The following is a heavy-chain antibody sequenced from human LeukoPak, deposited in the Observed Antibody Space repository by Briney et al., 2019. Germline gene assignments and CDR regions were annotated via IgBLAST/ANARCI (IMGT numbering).Heavy chain of an antibody. J-gene: IGHJ4*02. CDR3: ASDPYYYDSSGIL. CDR2: INQSGST. Sequence: SETLSLTCAVSGASLSPYYWSWIRQPPGGGLEWLGEINQSGSTNYNPSLKSRVTISVEKFKNQFSLKLSSVTAADTAMYYCASDPYYYDSSGILWGQGTLVTVSS. CDR1: GASLSPYY. D-gene: IGHD3-22*01. V-gene: IGHV4-34*01.